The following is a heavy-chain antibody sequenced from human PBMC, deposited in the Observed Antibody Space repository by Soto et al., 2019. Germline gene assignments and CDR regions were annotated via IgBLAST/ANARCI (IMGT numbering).Heavy chain of an antibody. CDR2: IYYSGST. D-gene: IGHD2-15*01. Sequence: PSETMSLTCTVSGGSISSYYWSWIRQPPGKGLEWIGYIYYSGSTNYNPSLKSRVTISVDTSKNQFSLKLRSVTAADTAVYYCARRYGGTFDYWGQGTLVTVS. CDR3: ARRYGGTFDY. J-gene: IGHJ4*02. CDR1: GGSISSYY. V-gene: IGHV4-59*01.